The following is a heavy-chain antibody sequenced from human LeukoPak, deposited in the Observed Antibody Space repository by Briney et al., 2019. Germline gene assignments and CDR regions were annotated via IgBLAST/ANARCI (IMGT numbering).Heavy chain of an antibody. Sequence: GGSLRLSCAASGFTFSSYSMNWVRQAPGKGLEWVSYISSSSSTIYYADSVKGRFTISRDNAKNSLYLQMNSLRAEDTAVYYCAKGTGYAVSYFDYWGQGTLVTVSS. CDR3: AKGTGYAVSYFDY. CDR2: ISSSSSTI. V-gene: IGHV3-48*01. J-gene: IGHJ4*02. D-gene: IGHD2-15*01. CDR1: GFTFSSYS.